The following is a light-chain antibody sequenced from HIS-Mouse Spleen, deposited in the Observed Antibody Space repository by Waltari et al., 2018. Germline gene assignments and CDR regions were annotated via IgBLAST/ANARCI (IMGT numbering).Light chain of an antibody. CDR2: RHN. CDR1: SSNIGSNY. CDR3: AAWDDSLSGPV. J-gene: IGLJ3*02. Sequence: QSVLTQPPSASGTPGQRVTISCSGSSSNIGSNYVYWYQQLPGTAPKLLIYRHNKRPSGVPDGFAGSKSGTSASLAISGLRAEDGADYYCAAWDDSLSGPVFGGGTKLTVL. V-gene: IGLV1-47*01.